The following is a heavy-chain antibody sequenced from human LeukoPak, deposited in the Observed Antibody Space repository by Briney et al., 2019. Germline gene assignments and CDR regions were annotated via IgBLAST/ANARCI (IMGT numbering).Heavy chain of an antibody. Sequence: GGSLRLSCAVSGFTFSTYGIHWVRQAPGKGLEWVAVIWYDGSKKYYADSVKGRFTISRDNSENTLYLQMNTLRVEDTAVYYCARDTGGYSFDYWGQGTLVTVSS. D-gene: IGHD5-12*01. CDR1: GFTFSTYG. J-gene: IGHJ4*02. CDR3: ARDTGGYSFDY. V-gene: IGHV3-33*01. CDR2: IWYDGSKK.